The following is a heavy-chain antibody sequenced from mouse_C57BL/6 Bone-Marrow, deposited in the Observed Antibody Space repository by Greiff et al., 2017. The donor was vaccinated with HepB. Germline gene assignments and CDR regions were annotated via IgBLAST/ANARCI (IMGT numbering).Heavy chain of an antibody. CDR2: ISSGSSTI. CDR3: ARTITTYYYAMDY. CDR1: GFTFSDYG. Sequence: DVMLVESGGGLVKPGRSLKLSCAASGFTFSDYGMHWVRQAPEKGLEWVAYISSGSSTIYYADTVKGRFTISRDNAKNTLFLQMTSLRSEDTAMYYCARTITTYYYAMDYWGQGTSVTVSS. D-gene: IGHD2-4*01. V-gene: IGHV5-17*01. J-gene: IGHJ4*01.